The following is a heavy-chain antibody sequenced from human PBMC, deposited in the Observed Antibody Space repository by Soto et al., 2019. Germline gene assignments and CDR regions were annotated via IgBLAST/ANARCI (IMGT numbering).Heavy chain of an antibody. J-gene: IGHJ6*02. V-gene: IGHV3-15*07. CDR1: DFTITNAW. CDR3: TTGSVEGV. D-gene: IGHD2-2*01. Sequence: EVQLVESGGGLVKPGGSLRLSCAASDFTITNAWMNWVRQAPGKGLXWXXXXXXXXXXXXTDYAAPLKGRFTISRDDSXXXXXXXXXXXXXXXXXXXXCTTGSVEGVWGQGATVTVSS. CDR2: XXXXXXXXXT.